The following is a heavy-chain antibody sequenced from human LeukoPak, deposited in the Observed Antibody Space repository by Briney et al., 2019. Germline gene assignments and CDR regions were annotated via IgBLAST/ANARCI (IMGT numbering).Heavy chain of an antibody. CDR3: AKDGHYCTATSCFSSWLDP. CDR2: IGYDGDPT. D-gene: IGHD2-15*01. V-gene: IGHV3-43*01. Sequence: PGGSLRLSCAASGFTFDEFTMHWVRQAPGKGPEWVGLIGYDGDPTFYAASVKGRFTISRDNTKKTLYLQMRSLRPEDTAFYYCAKDGHYCTATSCFSSWLDPWGQGTLVTVSS. CDR1: GFTFDEFT. J-gene: IGHJ5*01.